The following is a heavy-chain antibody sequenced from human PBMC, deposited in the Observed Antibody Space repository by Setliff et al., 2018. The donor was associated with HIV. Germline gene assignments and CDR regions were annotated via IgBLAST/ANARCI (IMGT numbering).Heavy chain of an antibody. J-gene: IGHJ4*02. Sequence: GASVKVSCKASGGTVTAYAISWVRQAPGQGLEWMGGNIPIFGTANYAQKFQDRLTISADESTSTAYMELSSLRSEDTAVYYCARGRITGSINFWGQGTLVTVSS. D-gene: IGHD1-20*01. V-gene: IGHV1-69*13. CDR2: NIPIFGTA. CDR3: ARGRITGSINF. CDR1: GGTVTAYA.